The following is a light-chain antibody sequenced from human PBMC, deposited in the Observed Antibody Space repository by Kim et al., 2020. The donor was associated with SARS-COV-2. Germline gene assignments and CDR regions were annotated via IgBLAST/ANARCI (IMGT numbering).Light chain of an antibody. CDR3: QQRSSWPLT. Sequence: DIVLTQSPATLSLSPGERATLSCRASQSVITYLAWYQQRSGQAPRVLIYDASNRATGIPARFSGSGSGTDFTLTISSLQPEDFAVYYCQQRSSWPLTFGGGTKVDIK. V-gene: IGKV3-11*01. CDR2: DAS. J-gene: IGKJ4*01. CDR1: QSVITY.